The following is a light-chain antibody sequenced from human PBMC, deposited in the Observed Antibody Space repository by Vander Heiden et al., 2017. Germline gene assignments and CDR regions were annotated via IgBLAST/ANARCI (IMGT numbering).Light chain of an antibody. CDR2: DAS. CDR3: QQYNNYDW. Sequence: IQMTQSPSTLSASVGDRVTITCRASQSIFSWLAWYQQKPGKAPKLLMYDASTLQSGVPSRFSGSGSATEFNLTISGLQPDDSGNYYCQQYNNYDWFGQGTKVEI. V-gene: IGKV1-5*01. CDR1: QSIFSW. J-gene: IGKJ1*01.